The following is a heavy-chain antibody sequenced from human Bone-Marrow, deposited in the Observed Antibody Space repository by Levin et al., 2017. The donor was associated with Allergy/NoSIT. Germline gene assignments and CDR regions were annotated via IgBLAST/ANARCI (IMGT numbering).Heavy chain of an antibody. CDR1: GGSISSSNW. CDR3: ARGGRTAAHGSAGGYYDYYGMDV. CDR2: IYHSGST. D-gene: IGHD3-16*01. J-gene: IGHJ6*02. V-gene: IGHV4-4*02. Sequence: PSETLSLTCAVSGGSISSSNWWSWVRQPPGKGLEWIGEIYHSGSTNYNPSLKSRVTISVDKSKNQFSLKLSSVTAADTAVYYCARGGRTAAHGSAGGYYDYYGMDVWGQGTTVTVSS.